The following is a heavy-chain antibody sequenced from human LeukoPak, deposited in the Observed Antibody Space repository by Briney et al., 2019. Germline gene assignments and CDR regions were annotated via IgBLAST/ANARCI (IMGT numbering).Heavy chain of an antibody. Sequence: SETLSLTCAVSGYSISSGYYWGWIRQPPGKGLEWIGSIYHSGSTYYNPSLKSRVTISVDTSKNQFSLKLSSVTAADTAVYYCASETSYADPGYWGQGALVTVSS. CDR1: GYSISSGYY. J-gene: IGHJ4*02. D-gene: IGHD3-16*01. CDR3: ASETSYADPGY. V-gene: IGHV4-38-2*01. CDR2: IYHSGST.